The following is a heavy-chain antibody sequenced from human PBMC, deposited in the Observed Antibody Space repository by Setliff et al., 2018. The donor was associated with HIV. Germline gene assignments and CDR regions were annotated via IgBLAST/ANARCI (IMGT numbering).Heavy chain of an antibody. CDR2: IYSSGSP. J-gene: IGHJ5*02. Sequence: SETLSLTCTVYGASISNSNSYWGWIRQPPGKRLEWLGSIYSSGSPSYNPSLSSRLTISVDTSKNHVPLRLSSVTAADTGVYYCSRSDFWVGYTALYNWFDPWGQGTLVTVSS. CDR3: SRSDFWVGYTALYNWFDP. CDR1: GASISNSNSY. V-gene: IGHV4-39*02. D-gene: IGHD3-3*01.